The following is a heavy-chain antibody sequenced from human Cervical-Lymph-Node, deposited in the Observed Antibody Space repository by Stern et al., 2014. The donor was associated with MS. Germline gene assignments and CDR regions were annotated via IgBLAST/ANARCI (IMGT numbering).Heavy chain of an antibody. Sequence: VQLVESGPGLVKPSQTLSLTCTVSGGSISSGAYYWSWIRQHPGEGLEWIGYIYYSGSTSYNPSLKSRVTISVDTSKNHFSLKLSSVTAADTAVYYCARETYDSTGFLSSFDYWGQGALVTVSS. CDR3: ARETYDSTGFLSSFDY. CDR1: GGSISSGAYY. CDR2: IYYSGST. J-gene: IGHJ4*02. D-gene: IGHD3-22*01. V-gene: IGHV4-31*03.